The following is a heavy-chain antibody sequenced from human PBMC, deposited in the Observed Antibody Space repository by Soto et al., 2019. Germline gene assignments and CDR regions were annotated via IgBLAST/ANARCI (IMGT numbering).Heavy chain of an antibody. Sequence: LRLSCAASGFTFSTYAMSWVRPAPGKGLEWVSAISGSGGSTYYADSVKGRFTISRDNSKNTLYLQMNSLRAEDTAVYYCAKGPTTVVSIYYFDYWGQGTLVTVSS. CDR2: ISGSGGST. CDR1: GFTFSTYA. CDR3: AKGPTTVVSIYYFDY. J-gene: IGHJ4*02. V-gene: IGHV3-23*01. D-gene: IGHD4-17*01.